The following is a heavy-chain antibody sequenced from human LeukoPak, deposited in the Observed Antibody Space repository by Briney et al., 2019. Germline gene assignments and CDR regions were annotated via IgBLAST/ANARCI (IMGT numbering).Heavy chain of an antibody. D-gene: IGHD5-12*01. Sequence: GASVKASCKASGYSFTTHDINWVRQSTGQGLEWIGWMNPNSGKSGYAQKFQGRVTMTRDTSISTVYMELSSLGSDDTAVYYCARESGLTDNWLDSWGQGTLVIVSS. CDR1: GYSFTTHD. CDR2: MNPNSGKS. V-gene: IGHV1-8*01. J-gene: IGHJ5*01. CDR3: ARESGLTDNWLDS.